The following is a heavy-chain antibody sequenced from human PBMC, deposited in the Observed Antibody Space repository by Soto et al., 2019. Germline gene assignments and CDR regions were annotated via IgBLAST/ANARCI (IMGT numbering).Heavy chain of an antibody. V-gene: IGHV1-69*13. CDR2: IIPIFGTA. J-gene: IGHJ4*02. D-gene: IGHD1-26*01. CDR3: ASTYSGSYSWFDY. Sequence: SVKVSCKASGGTFSSYAISWVRQAPGQGLEWMGGIIPIFGTANYAQKFQGRVTITADESTSTAYMELSSLRSEDTAVYYCASTYSGSYSWFDYWGQGTLVTVSS. CDR1: GGTFSSYA.